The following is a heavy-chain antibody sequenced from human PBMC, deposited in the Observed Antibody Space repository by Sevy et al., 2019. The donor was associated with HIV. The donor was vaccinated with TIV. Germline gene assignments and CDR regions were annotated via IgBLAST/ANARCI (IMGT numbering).Heavy chain of an antibody. J-gene: IGHJ5*02. Sequence: GGSLRLSCAASGFTLRDYAMSWVRQAPGKGLEWVSGISAGGRSRHYSNSVKGRFTISRDTSKNTLYLQVNSLRVEDKAVYYWGKDRRRRDGDPEISVAFDHWGQGTLVTVSS. CDR3: GKDRRRRDGDPEISVAFDH. CDR1: GFTLRDYA. D-gene: IGHD3-10*01. V-gene: IGHV3-23*01. CDR2: ISAGGRSR.